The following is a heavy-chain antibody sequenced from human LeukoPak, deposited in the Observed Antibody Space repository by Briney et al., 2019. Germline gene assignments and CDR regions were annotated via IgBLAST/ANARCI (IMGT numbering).Heavy chain of an antibody. D-gene: IGHD1-26*01. J-gene: IGHJ3*02. CDR3: VRGGSYSTYSDAFDI. Sequence: ASVKVSCKASGYTLISYRSSWVRQAPGQGLEWMGWISAYNGNTNYAQKLQDRVTMTTDTSTSTAYMEARRLRYDYTAVYYCVRGGSYSTYSDAFDIWGQGTMVTVSS. CDR1: GYTLISYR. V-gene: IGHV1-18*01. CDR2: ISAYNGNT.